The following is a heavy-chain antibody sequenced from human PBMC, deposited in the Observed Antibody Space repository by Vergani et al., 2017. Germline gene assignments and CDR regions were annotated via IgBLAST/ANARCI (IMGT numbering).Heavy chain of an antibody. CDR3: AKAYDSSGYYPDY. CDR1: GFTFSSYA. CDR2: ISGSGGST. J-gene: IGHJ4*02. V-gene: IGHV3-23*01. Sequence: EVQLLEAGGGLVQPGGSLRLSCAASGFTFSSYAMSWVRQAPGKGLEWVSAISGSGGSTYYADSVKGRFTISRDNSKNTLYLQMNSLRAEDTAVYYCAKAYDSSGYYPDYWGQGTLVTVSS. D-gene: IGHD3-22*01.